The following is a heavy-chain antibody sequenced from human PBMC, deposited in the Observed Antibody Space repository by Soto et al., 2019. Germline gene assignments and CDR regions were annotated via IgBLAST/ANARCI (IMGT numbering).Heavy chain of an antibody. J-gene: IGHJ6*02. CDR1: GHTLIELS. V-gene: IGHV1-24*01. Sequence: ASVKVSCKVFGHTLIELSMHWVRQAPGKGLEWMGRFDPEDGERIYAQKFQGRVTMTEDTSTDAAYMELSSLRSEDTAVYYCATDHQWLGDYYYGMDVWGQGTTVTVSS. CDR3: ATDHQWLGDYYYGMDV. D-gene: IGHD6-19*01. CDR2: FDPEDGER.